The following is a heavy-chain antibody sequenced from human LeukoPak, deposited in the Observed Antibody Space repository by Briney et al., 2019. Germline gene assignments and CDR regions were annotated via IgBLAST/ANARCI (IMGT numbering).Heavy chain of an antibody. V-gene: IGHV6-1*01. CDR1: GDSVSSTTLT. CDR3: ARGSPSSSWYFDY. CDR2: TYYRSRWYN. D-gene: IGHD6-13*01. Sequence: SQTLSLTCAISGDSVSSTTLTWNWITQSPSRDLEWLGRTYYRSRWYNDYAASGKSRITITPDTSKNQFSLHLNSVTPDDTAVFFCARGSPSSSWYFDYWGQGTLVTVSS. J-gene: IGHJ4*02.